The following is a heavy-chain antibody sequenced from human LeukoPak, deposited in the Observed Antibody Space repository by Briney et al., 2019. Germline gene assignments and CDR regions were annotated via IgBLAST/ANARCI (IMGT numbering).Heavy chain of an antibody. D-gene: IGHD2-21*02. CDR1: GFTFADYG. CDR2: TNWNGGST. CDR3: ARELSTGIGYYYMDV. Sequence: GGSLRLSCAASGFTFADYGMSWVRQAPGKGLEWVSGTNWNGGSTGYADSVKVRFTISRDNAKNSLYLQVNSLRAEDTALYYSARELSTGIGYYYMDVWGKGATVTVSS. V-gene: IGHV3-20*04. J-gene: IGHJ6*03.